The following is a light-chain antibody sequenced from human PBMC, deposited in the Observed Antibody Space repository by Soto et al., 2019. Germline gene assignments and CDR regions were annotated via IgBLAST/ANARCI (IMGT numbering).Light chain of an antibody. CDR1: TSDVGGYNY. CDR3: NSYTSSTSRPYV. J-gene: IGLJ1*01. V-gene: IGLV2-14*01. CDR2: EVS. Sequence: QSVLTQPASVSGSPGQSITISCTGTTSDVGGYNYVSWYQQHPGKAPKLLIFEVSSRPSGVSNRFSGSKSGNTASLTISALQAEDEAEYFCNSYTSSTSRPYVFGTGTKVTVL.